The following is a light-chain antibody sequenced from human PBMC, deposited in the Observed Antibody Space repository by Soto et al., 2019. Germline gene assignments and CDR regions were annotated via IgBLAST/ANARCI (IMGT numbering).Light chain of an antibody. CDR1: PAIASF. CDR3: QQYYSYCWT. Sequence: IQLTQSPSSLSASVGDRVTITCRASPAIASFLAWYQQKPGTAPKLLIYGASTLQSGVPSRFSGSGSGTDFTLTISCLQSEDFATYYCQQYYSYCWTFGQGNTVEI. V-gene: IGKV1-9*01. J-gene: IGKJ1*01. CDR2: GAS.